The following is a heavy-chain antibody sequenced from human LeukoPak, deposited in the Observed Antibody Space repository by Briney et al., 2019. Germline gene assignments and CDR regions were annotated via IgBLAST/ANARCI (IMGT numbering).Heavy chain of an antibody. CDR1: GFTFSHFA. V-gene: IGHV3-30*04. D-gene: IGHD3-10*01. CDR3: VRGSKIRGVIPEGEFDY. CDR2: ISYVGKKT. Sequence: PGRSLRLSCEASGFTFSHFAMHWVRQAPGKGLEWVAVISYVGKKTYYADSVKGRFTLSRDDSQNTVYLQMNSLRDDDTALYYCVRGSKIRGVIPEGEFDYWGQGTLVTVSS. J-gene: IGHJ4*02.